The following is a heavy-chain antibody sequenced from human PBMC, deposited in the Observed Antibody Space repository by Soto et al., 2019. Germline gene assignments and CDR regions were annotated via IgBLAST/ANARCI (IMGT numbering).Heavy chain of an antibody. V-gene: IGHV1-18*04. CDR2: ISGYDGHT. CDR3: ARVVPIASNTYNPTWP. J-gene: IGHJ5*02. Sequence: ASVKVSCKASGYTFTGYYMHWVRQAPGQGLEWMGLISGYDGHTEYGQKFQGRVTMTTDTSTSTAYMDLRSLTSDDTAVYFCARVVPIASNTYNPTWPWGQGTLVTVSS. D-gene: IGHD1-1*01. CDR1: GYTFTGYY.